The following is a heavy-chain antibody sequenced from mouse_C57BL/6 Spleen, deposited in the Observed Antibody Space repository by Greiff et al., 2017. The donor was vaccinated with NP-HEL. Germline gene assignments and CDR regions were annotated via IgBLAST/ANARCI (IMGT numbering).Heavy chain of an antibody. V-gene: IGHV5-15*01. CDR3: ARRGGYDYDNAMDY. CDR2: ISNLAYSI. D-gene: IGHD2-4*01. CDR1: GFTFSDYG. J-gene: IGHJ4*01. Sequence: EVQLQESGGGLVQPGGSLKLSCAASGFTFSDYGMAWVRQAPRKGPEGVAFISNLAYSIYYADTVTGRFTISRENAKNTLYLEMSSLRSEDTAMYYCARRGGYDYDNAMDYWGQGTSVTVSS.